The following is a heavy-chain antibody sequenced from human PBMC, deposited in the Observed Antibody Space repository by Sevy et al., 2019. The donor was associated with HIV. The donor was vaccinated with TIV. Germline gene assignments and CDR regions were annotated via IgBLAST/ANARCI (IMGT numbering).Heavy chain of an antibody. V-gene: IGHV1-69*13. J-gene: IGHJ2*01. CDR2: IIPIFGTA. D-gene: IGHD2-21*01. CDR3: AREAYCGGDCYSRYWYFDL. Sequence: ASVKVSCKASGGTFSSYAISWVRQAPGQGLEWMGGIIPIFGTANYAQKFQGRVTITADESTSTAYMELSSLRSEDTAVYYCAREAYCGGDCYSRYWYFDLWGRGTLVTVSS. CDR1: GGTFSSYA.